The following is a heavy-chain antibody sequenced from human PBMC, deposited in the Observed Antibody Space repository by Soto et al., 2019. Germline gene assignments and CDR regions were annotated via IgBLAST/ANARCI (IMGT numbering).Heavy chain of an antibody. Sequence: QITLKESGPTLVKPTQTLTLTCTFSGFSLSTSGVGVGWIRQPPGKALEWLALIYWDDDKRYSPSLKSRLTITKDPSKNQVVLTMTNMDPVNTATYYCAHRLHSSGRRRYFDYWGQGTLVTVSS. CDR2: IYWDDDK. CDR3: AHRLHSSGRRRYFDY. V-gene: IGHV2-5*02. J-gene: IGHJ4*02. CDR1: GFSLSTSGVG. D-gene: IGHD6-19*01.